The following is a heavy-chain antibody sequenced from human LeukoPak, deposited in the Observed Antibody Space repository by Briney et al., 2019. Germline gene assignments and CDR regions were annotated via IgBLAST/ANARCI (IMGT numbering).Heavy chain of an antibody. CDR1: GGTFSSYA. CDR2: IIPIFGTA. V-gene: IGHV1-69*05. D-gene: IGHD1-26*01. CDR3: AREPFIGSSFDY. J-gene: IGHJ4*02. Sequence: ASVKVSCKASGGTFSSYAISWVRQAPGQGLEWMGRIIPIFGTANYAQKFQGRVTITTDESTSTTYMELSSLRSEDTAVYYCAREPFIGSSFDYWGRGALVAVSS.